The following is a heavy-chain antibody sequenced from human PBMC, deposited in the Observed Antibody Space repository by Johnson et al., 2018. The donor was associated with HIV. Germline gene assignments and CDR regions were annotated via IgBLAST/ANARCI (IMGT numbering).Heavy chain of an antibody. Sequence: VQLVESGGGLVQPGGSLRLSCAASGFTFSSYAMHWVRQAPGKGLDWVAVISDDGSNEYYADSVKGRFTISRDNSKNTLFLHMNSLRTEDTAIYYCARVGVSGYDLAAFDIWGRGTMVTVSS. D-gene: IGHD5-12*01. V-gene: IGHV3-30*04. J-gene: IGHJ3*02. CDR2: ISDDGSNE. CDR1: GFTFSSYA. CDR3: ARVGVSGYDLAAFDI.